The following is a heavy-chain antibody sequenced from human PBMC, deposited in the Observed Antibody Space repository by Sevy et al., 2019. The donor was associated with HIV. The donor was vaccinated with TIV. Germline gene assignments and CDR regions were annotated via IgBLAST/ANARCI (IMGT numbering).Heavy chain of an antibody. V-gene: IGHV3-53*01. Sequence: GGSLRHSCAASGFTVSSNYMSWVRQAPGKGLEWVSVIYSGGSTYYADSVKGRFTISRDNSKNTLYLQMNSLRAEDTAVYYCARVSAGYGSGLNYYYGMDVWGQGTTVTVSS. CDR3: ARVSAGYGSGLNYYYGMDV. J-gene: IGHJ6*02. CDR2: IYSGGST. D-gene: IGHD3-10*01. CDR1: GFTVSSNY.